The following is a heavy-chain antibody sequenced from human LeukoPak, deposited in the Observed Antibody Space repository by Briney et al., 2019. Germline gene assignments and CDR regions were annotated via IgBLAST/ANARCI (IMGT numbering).Heavy chain of an antibody. J-gene: IGHJ4*02. D-gene: IGHD2-15*01. CDR1: GYTFTSYG. CDR3: ARVIIGDCSGGSCPFDY. CDR2: ISAYNGNT. Sequence: ASVKVSCKASGYTFTSYGISRVRQAPGQGLEWMGWISAYNGNTNYAQKLQGRVTMTTDTSTSTAYMELSSLRSEDTAVYYCARVIIGDCSGGSCPFDYWGQGTLVTVSS. V-gene: IGHV1-18*01.